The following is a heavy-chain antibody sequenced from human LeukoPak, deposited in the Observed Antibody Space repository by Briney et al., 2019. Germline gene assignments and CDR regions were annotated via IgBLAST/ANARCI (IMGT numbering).Heavy chain of an antibody. CDR3: ARGYYDSSGYPYYFDY. V-gene: IGHV3-53*01. J-gene: IGHJ4*02. D-gene: IGHD3-22*01. CDR2: IYSGGST. Sequence: GGSLRLSCAASGFTVSSNYMSWVRQAPGKGLEWVSVIYSGGSTYYADSVKGRFTISRDNSKNTLYLQMNSLRAEDTAVYYCARGYYDSSGYPYYFDYWGQGTLVTVSS. CDR1: GFTVSSNY.